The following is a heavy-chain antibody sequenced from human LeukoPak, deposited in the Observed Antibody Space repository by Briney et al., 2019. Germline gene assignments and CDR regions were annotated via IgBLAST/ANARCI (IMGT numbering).Heavy chain of an antibody. D-gene: IGHD3-22*01. CDR3: ARDNEYYYDSRGYYAYFDL. V-gene: IGHV1-46*01. Sequence: ASVKVSCKASGYTFTSYYMHWVRQAPGQGLEWMGIINPSGGSTTYAQKFQGRVTMTRDTSTNTVYMELSSMRSEDTAVYYCARDNEYYYDSRGYYAYFDLWGRGTLVTVSS. CDR1: GYTFTSYY. CDR2: INPSGGST. J-gene: IGHJ2*01.